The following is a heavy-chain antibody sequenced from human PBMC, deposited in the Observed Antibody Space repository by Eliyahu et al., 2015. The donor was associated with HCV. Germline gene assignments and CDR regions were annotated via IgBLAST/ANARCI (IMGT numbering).Heavy chain of an antibody. D-gene: IGHD3-3*01. Sequence: EVQLVESGGGLVQPGGSLRLXXAASGFTXXSYWMXWVRQAPGKGLGWVANIKQDGSEKYYVDSVKGRFTISRDNAKNSLYLQMNSLRAEDTAVYYCAREVRFLEWPDWGQGTLVTVSS. CDR3: AREVRFLEWPD. V-gene: IGHV3-7*01. CDR2: IKQDGSEK. CDR1: GFTXXSYW. J-gene: IGHJ4*02.